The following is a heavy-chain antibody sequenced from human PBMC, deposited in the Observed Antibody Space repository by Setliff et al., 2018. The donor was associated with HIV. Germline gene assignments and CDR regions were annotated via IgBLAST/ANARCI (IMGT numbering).Heavy chain of an antibody. D-gene: IGHD2-21*02. CDR1: GGSFSSSIYY. CDR2: IYYSGST. V-gene: IGHV4-39*07. CDR3: ARLSGDYYYFDY. J-gene: IGHJ4*02. Sequence: PSETLSLTCILSGGSFSSSIYYWGWIRQPPGKGLEWIGSIYYSGSTYYNPSLKSRVTISLDTSKNQFSLKLTSVTAADTAVYYCARLSGDYYYFDYWGQGTLVTVSS.